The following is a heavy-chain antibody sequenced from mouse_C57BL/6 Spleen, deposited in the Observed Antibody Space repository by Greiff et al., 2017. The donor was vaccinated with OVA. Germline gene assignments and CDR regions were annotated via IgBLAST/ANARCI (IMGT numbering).Heavy chain of an antibody. CDR2: ISDGGSYT. V-gene: IGHV5-4*03. J-gene: IGHJ3*01. CDR3: ARGAFITTVVAKDWFAY. D-gene: IGHD1-1*01. Sequence: EVKLVESGGGLVKPGGSLKLSCAASGFTFSSYAMSWVRQTPEKRLEWVATISDGGSYTYYPDNVTGRFTISRDTAKNNLYLQMSHLKSEDTAMYYCARGAFITTVVAKDWFAYWGQGTLVTVSA. CDR1: GFTFSSYA.